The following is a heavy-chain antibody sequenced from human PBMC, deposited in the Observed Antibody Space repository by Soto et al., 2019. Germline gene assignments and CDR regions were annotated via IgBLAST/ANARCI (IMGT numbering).Heavy chain of an antibody. Sequence: PSETLSLTCNVSGGSVSSGGYYWNWIRQPPGKGLEWIGHIHYSGSTNYNPSLKSRVTISVDTSKNQFSLKLNSVTAADTAIYYCARGMIPVVRRYFDYWGQGTLVTVSS. J-gene: IGHJ4*02. CDR3: ARGMIPVVRRYFDY. D-gene: IGHD2-15*01. CDR2: IHYSGST. CDR1: GGSVSSGGYY. V-gene: IGHV4-61*08.